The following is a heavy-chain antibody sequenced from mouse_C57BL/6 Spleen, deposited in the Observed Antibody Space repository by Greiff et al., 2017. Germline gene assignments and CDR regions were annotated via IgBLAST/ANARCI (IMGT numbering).Heavy chain of an antibody. J-gene: IGHJ1*03. CDR2: INPSSGYT. D-gene: IGHD2-1*01. CDR1: GYTFTSYT. Sequence: VQLQQSGAELARPGASVKMSCKASGYTFTSYTMHWVKQRPGQGLEWIGYINPSSGYTKYNQKFKDKATLTADKSSSTAYMQLSSLTSEDSAVYYCARSSYCNYPYWYFDVWGTGTTVTVSS. V-gene: IGHV1-4*01. CDR3: ARSSYCNYPYWYFDV.